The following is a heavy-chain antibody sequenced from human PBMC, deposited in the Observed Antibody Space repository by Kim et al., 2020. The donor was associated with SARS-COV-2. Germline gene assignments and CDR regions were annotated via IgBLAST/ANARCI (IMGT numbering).Heavy chain of an antibody. CDR3: ARGPYCSGGTCYPDGMDV. D-gene: IGHD2-15*01. CDR2: IWYDGSNK. J-gene: IGHJ6*02. CDR1: GFTFSSYG. V-gene: IGHV3-33*01. Sequence: GGSLRLSCAASGFTFSSYGMHWVRQAPGKGLEWVALIWYDGSNKYYADSVKGRFTISRDNSKNTLYLQMYSLRAEDTALYYCARGPYCSGGTCYPDGMDVWGQGTTVTDSS.